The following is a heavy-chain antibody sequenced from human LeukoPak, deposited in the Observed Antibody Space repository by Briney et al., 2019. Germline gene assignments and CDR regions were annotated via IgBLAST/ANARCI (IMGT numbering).Heavy chain of an antibody. CDR2: IIPIFGTA. V-gene: IGHV1-69*13. D-gene: IGHD5-18*01. Sequence: ASVKVSCKASGGTFSSYAISWVRQAPGQGLEWMGGIIPIFGTANYAQKFQGRVTITADESTSTAYMELSSLRSEDTAVYYCARAGYSYGVFDYWGQGTLVTLSS. CDR1: GGTFSSYA. CDR3: ARAGYSYGVFDY. J-gene: IGHJ4*02.